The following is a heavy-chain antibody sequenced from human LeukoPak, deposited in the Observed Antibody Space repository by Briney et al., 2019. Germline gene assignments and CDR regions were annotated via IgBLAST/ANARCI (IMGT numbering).Heavy chain of an antibody. CDR2: IYYSGST. Sequence: PSQTLSLTCTVSGGSISSAGSYWSWIRQHPGEGLEWIGYIYYSGSTYYNPSLKGRVTISVDTSKNQFSLKLSSVTAADTAVYYCASGGAYCGAGDGCYLPASDYWGQGTLVTVSS. D-gene: IGHD2-21*01. CDR3: ASGGAYCGAGDGCYLPASDY. V-gene: IGHV4-31*03. CDR1: GGSISSAGSY. J-gene: IGHJ4*02.